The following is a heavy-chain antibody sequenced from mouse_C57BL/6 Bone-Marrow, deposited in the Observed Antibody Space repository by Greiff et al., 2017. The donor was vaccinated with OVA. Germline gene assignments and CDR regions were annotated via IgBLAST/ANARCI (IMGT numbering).Heavy chain of an antibody. J-gene: IGHJ1*03. V-gene: IGHV1-76*01. CDR2: IYPGSGNT. CDR1: GYTFTDYY. CDR3: AREIYYGNFDV. Sequence: VHLVESGAELVRPGASVKLSCKASGYTFTDYYINWVKQRPGQGLEWIARIYPGSGNTYYNEKFKGKATLTAEKSSSTAYMQLSSLTSEDSAVYFCAREIYYGNFDVWGTGTTVTVSS. D-gene: IGHD2-1*01.